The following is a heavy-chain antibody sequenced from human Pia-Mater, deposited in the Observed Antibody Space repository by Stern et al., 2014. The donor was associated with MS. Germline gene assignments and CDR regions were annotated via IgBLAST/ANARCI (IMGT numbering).Heavy chain of an antibody. CDR1: GYTFTHYG. CDR3: ARLRVGNITRDY. Sequence: VQLVQSGSELKKPGASVKVSCKASGYTFTHYGINWVRQAPGQGPEWMGGINTNTGIPTYAQAFTGRFVFSFDASVSTAYLHISSLKADDTAIYYCARLRVGNITRDYWGPGTLVTVSS. J-gene: IGHJ4*02. CDR2: INTNTGIP. D-gene: IGHD1-26*01. V-gene: IGHV7-4-1*02.